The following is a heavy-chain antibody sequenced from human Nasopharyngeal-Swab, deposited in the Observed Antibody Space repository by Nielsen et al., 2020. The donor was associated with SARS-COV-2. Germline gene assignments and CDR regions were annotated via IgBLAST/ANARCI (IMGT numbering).Heavy chain of an antibody. V-gene: IGHV3-33*01. J-gene: IGHJ4*02. Sequence: VRQAPGKGLEWVAVIWYDGTNRYYADSVKDRFTISRDNSKNTLDLQMNSLKAVDTAIYYCVRALGEEGDYWGQGTPVTSPQ. CDR2: IWYDGTNR. CDR3: VRALGEEGDY. D-gene: IGHD3-10*01.